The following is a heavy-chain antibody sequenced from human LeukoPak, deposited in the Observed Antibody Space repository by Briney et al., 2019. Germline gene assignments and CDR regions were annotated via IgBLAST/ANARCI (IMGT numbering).Heavy chain of an antibody. CDR1: GFTFDDYA. V-gene: IGHV3-9*01. Sequence: GRSLRLSCAASGFTFDDYAMHWVRQAPGKGLEWVSGISWNSGSIGYADSVKGRFTISRDNAKNSLYLQMNSLRAEDTALYYCAKGIKAYYYDSSGYPDWGQGTLVTVSS. CDR3: AKGIKAYYYDSSGYPD. J-gene: IGHJ4*02. CDR2: ISWNSGSI. D-gene: IGHD3-22*01.